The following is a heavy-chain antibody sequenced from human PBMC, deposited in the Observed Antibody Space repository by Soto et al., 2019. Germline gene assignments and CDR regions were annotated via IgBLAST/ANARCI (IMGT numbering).Heavy chain of an antibody. J-gene: IGHJ5*02. D-gene: IGHD6-13*01. CDR3: ARGISKYSSWYEPHTWFDA. CDR1: GGPINSPDYY. CDR2: LYLNGGT. V-gene: IGHV4-30-4*01. Sequence: QVQLQESGPGLVKPSQTLSLTCNVSGGPINSPDYYWTWIRQSPGKGLEWIGYLYLNGGTQYNPSLRTPISMSLDTSKKHFTLKMRSVTGADTAVYYCARGISKYSSWYEPHTWFDAWGQGALVTVSS.